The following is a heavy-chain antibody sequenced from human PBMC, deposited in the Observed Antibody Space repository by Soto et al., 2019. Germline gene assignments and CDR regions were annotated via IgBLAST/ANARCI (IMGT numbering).Heavy chain of an antibody. CDR1: GFSLSNARMG. CDR3: ARTDSGDYYAWFDP. Sequence: QVTLKESGPVLVKPTETLTLTCTVSGFSLSNARMGVSWIRQPPGKALEWLAHIFSNDEKSYSTSRKSRLTIPKDTSKSQVVLTMTNMDPVDTATYYCARTDSGDYYAWFDPWGQGTLVTVSS. V-gene: IGHV2-26*01. CDR2: IFSNDEK. D-gene: IGHD4-17*01. J-gene: IGHJ5*02.